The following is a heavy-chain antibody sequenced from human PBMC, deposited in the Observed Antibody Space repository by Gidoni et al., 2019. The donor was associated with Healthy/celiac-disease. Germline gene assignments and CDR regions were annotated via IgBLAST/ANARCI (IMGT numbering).Heavy chain of an antibody. Sequence: QVQLVQSGAEVKRTVSAVKISCKAPGGTFSSYAISWVRQAPGQGLEWMGGIIPSFGTANYAQKFQGRGTITADESTSTAYMELSSLRSEDTAVYYCARSFWSGYYRSGAFDIWGQGTMVTVSS. CDR1: GGTFSSYA. J-gene: IGHJ3*02. V-gene: IGHV1-69*01. D-gene: IGHD3-3*01. CDR2: IIPSFGTA. CDR3: ARSFWSGYYRSGAFDI.